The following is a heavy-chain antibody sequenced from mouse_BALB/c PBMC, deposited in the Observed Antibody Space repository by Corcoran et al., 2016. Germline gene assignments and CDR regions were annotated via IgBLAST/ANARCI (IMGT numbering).Heavy chain of an antibody. Sequence: QVQLQKYEPELVTSGASVKISCKASGYSFTSYYIHVVTQRPGQGLEWIGWIFPGIGNTKYNEKFKGKATLTTDTSSSTAYMQLSSLTSEDSAVYFCATGDYWGQGTTLTVSS. D-gene: IGHD4-1*01. V-gene: IGHV1-66*01. CDR1: GYSFTSYY. CDR2: IFPGIGNT. J-gene: IGHJ2*01. CDR3: ATGDY.